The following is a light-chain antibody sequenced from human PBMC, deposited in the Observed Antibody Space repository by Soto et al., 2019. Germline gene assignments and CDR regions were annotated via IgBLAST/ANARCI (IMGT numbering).Light chain of an antibody. CDR3: AAWYDSLNGVV. Sequence: QSVLTQPPSASGTPGQRVTISCSGSSSNIGSNTVSWYQQLPGTAPKLLIYTNNQRPSGVPDRFSGSKSGTSASLAISGLQSEDEADYYCAAWYDSLNGVVFGGGTKLTVL. CDR2: TNN. V-gene: IGLV1-44*01. CDR1: SSNIGSNT. J-gene: IGLJ2*01.